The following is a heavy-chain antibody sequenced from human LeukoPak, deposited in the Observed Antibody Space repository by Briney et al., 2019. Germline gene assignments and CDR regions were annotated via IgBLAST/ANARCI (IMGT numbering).Heavy chain of an antibody. D-gene: IGHD6-6*01. CDR2: IHYSGST. CDR1: GGSISSYY. Sequence: PSGTLSLTCTVSGGSISSYYWSWIRQPPGKGLEWIGYIHYSGSTNYNPSLKSRVTISVETSKNQFSLNLSSVTAADTAVYYCARLYSSSSGKNFDYWGQGTLVTVSS. CDR3: ARLYSSSSGKNFDY. V-gene: IGHV4-59*01. J-gene: IGHJ4*02.